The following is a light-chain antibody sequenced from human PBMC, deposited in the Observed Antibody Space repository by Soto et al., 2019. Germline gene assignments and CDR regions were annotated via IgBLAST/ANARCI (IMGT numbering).Light chain of an antibody. Sequence: DTQMTQSPSSLSASVGETITVTCLENQSITNSLNWYQKKPGAAPRLLIRAASGLHSGVPSRFSGSGSGTDFTLTISSLEPDDLATYYCQQSYITPITFGQGTRLEIK. J-gene: IGKJ5*01. CDR3: QQSYITPIT. CDR2: AAS. CDR1: QSITNS. V-gene: IGKV1-39*01.